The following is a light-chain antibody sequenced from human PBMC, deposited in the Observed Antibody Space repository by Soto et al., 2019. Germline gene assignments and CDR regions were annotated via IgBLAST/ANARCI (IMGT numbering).Light chain of an antibody. J-gene: IGKJ5*01. CDR3: QQSYTTLSIT. V-gene: IGKV1-39*01. CDR2: AAS. CDR1: ESISRH. Sequence: DIQMTQSPSSLSASVGDRVTITYRASESISRHLNWYQQKAGKAPKLLIYAASSLQNGVPSRFRGGGSGTDFTLIITNLQPEDFATYYCQQSYTTLSITFGQGTRLEIK.